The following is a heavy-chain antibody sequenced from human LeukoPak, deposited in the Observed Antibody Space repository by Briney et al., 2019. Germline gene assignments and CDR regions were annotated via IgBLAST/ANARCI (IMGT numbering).Heavy chain of an antibody. CDR1: GGSISSGDYY. Sequence: PSQTLSLTCTVSGGSISSGDYYWSWIRQPPGKGLEWIGYIYYSGSTYYNPSLKSRVTISVDTSKNQFSLKLSSVTAADTAVYYCARGGVLWFGELPYWGQGTLVTVSS. D-gene: IGHD3-10*01. V-gene: IGHV4-30-4*01. J-gene: IGHJ4*02. CDR3: ARGGVLWFGELPY. CDR2: IYYSGST.